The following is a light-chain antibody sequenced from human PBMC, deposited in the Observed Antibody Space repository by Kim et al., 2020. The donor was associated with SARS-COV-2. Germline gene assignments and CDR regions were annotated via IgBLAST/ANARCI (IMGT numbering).Light chain of an antibody. CDR3: NSRDSSGNPLRVV. J-gene: IGLJ2*01. CDR2: GKN. CDR1: SRRSYY. Sequence: GQTVRITCQGDSRRSYYASWYQQKPGQAPVLVIYGKNNRPSGIPDRFSGSSSGNTASLTITGAQAEDEADYYCNSRDSSGNPLRVVFGGGTQLTVL. V-gene: IGLV3-19*01.